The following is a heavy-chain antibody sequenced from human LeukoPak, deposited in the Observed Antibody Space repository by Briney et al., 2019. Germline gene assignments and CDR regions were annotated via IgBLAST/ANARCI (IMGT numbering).Heavy chain of an antibody. V-gene: IGHV4-4*02. CDR2: IYHSGST. D-gene: IGHD5-18*01. CDR3: ARVPPSHVDTAMM. CDR1: GGSISSSNW. J-gene: IGHJ4*02. Sequence: PSETLSLTCAVSGGSISSSNWWSWVRQPPGKGLEWIGEIYHSGSTNYNPSLKSRVTISVDKSKNQFSLKLSSVTAADTAVYYCARVPPSHVDTAMMWGQGTLVTVSS.